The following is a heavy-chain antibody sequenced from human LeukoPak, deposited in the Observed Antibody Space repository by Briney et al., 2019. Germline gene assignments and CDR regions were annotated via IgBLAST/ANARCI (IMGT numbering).Heavy chain of an antibody. V-gene: IGHV4-39*01. CDR1: GGSISSSSYY. Sequence: PSETLSLTCTVSGGSISSSSYYWGWIRQPPGKGLEWIGSIYYSGSTYYNPSLKSRVTISVDTSKNQFSLKLSSVTAADTAVYYCARTVTDEDSLYYYYYGMDVWGQGTTVTVS. CDR3: ARTVTDEDSLYYYYYGMDV. CDR2: IYYSGST. J-gene: IGHJ6*02. D-gene: IGHD4-17*01.